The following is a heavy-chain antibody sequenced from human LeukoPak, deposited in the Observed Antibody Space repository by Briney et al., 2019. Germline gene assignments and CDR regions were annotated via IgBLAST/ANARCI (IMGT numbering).Heavy chain of an antibody. D-gene: IGHD3-9*01. CDR3: AKDRYDILTGYQGLDY. J-gene: IGHJ4*02. V-gene: IGHV3-30*18. CDR2: ISYDGSSK. Sequence: GRSLRLSCAASGFTFSSYGMHWVRQAPGKGLEWVAVISYDGSSKYYADSVKGRFTISRDNSKNTLYLQMNSLRAEDTAVYYCAKDRYDILTGYQGLDYWGQGTLVTVSS. CDR1: GFTFSSYG.